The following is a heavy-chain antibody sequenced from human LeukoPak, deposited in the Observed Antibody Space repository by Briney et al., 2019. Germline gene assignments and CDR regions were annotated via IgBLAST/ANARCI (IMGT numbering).Heavy chain of an antibody. CDR1: GFTFDDYG. CDR2: INWNGGST. CDR3: ARGAYCGGDCLYYFDY. D-gene: IGHD2-21*02. J-gene: IGHJ4*02. Sequence: GGSLRLSCAASGFTFDDYGMSWVRQAPGKGLEWVSGINWNGGSTGYADSVKGRFTISRDNAKNSLYLQMNSLRAEDTALYHCARGAYCGGDCLYYFDYWGQGTLVTVSS. V-gene: IGHV3-20*01.